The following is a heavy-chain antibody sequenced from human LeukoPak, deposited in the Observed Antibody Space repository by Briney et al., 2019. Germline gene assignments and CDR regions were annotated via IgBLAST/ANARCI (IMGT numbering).Heavy chain of an antibody. J-gene: IGHJ4*02. D-gene: IGHD5-18*01. CDR3: ARVVQLRRPFDS. Sequence: GGSLRLSCAASGFTFSSYEMNWVRQAPGKGLEWVSYISSSGSSIYYADSVKGRFTISRDNAKNSLYLQMNSLRAEDTAVYYCARVVQLRRPFDSWGQGTLVTVSS. V-gene: IGHV3-48*03. CDR1: GFTFSSYE. CDR2: ISSSGSSI.